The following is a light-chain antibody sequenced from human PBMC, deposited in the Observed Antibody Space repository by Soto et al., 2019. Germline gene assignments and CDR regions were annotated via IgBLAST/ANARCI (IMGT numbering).Light chain of an antibody. CDR2: KTS. CDR3: QQYDSYPYT. Sequence: DIQVTQSPSTLSASVGDRVTITCRASQSISTWLAWYQQRPGKAPKLLIYKTSGLQSGVPSRFSGSGSGTEFTLTISSLQPDDFATYYCQQYDSYPYTFGQGTKLEIK. V-gene: IGKV1-5*03. CDR1: QSISTW. J-gene: IGKJ2*01.